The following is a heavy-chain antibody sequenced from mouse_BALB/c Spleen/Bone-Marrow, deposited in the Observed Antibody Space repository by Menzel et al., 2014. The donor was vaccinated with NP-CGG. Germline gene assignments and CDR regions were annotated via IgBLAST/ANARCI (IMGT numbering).Heavy chain of an antibody. CDR3: TRGNFYDGYS. Sequence: EVQRVESGGGLVQPGGSMKLSCAASGFTFSDAWMDWVRQSPEKGLEWVAGIRNKANNHATYYAESVKGRFTISRDDSKSSVYLQMNSLRAEDTGIYYCTRGNFYDGYSWGQGTLVTVSA. D-gene: IGHD2-3*01. CDR2: IRNKANNHAT. J-gene: IGHJ3*01. CDR1: GFTFSDAW. V-gene: IGHV6-6*01.